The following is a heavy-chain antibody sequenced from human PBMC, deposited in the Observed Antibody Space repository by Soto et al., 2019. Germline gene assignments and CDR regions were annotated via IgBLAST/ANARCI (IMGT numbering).Heavy chain of an antibody. CDR3: DKGLFYGYLVY. Sequence: PGGSLRLPCVASGFTFSDYAMSWVRQAPGKGLERVSLISGSGAATYYADSVKGRFTISRDNSKNTLYLQMNSLRAEDTAIYYCDKGLFYGYLVYWGQGTQVTVYS. CDR2: ISGSGAAT. J-gene: IGHJ4*02. D-gene: IGHD3-10*01. CDR1: GFTFSDYA. V-gene: IGHV3-23*01.